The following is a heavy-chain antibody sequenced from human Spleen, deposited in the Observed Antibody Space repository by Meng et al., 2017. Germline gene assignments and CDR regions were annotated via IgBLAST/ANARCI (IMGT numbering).Heavy chain of an antibody. Sequence: ASVKVSCKASGYTFTSYYMHWVRQAPGQGLEWMGWINPNSGGTNYAQKFQGRATMTRDTSISTAYMELSRLRSDDTAVYYCARDGYNRYYYYGMDVWGQGTTVTVSS. J-gene: IGHJ6*02. CDR1: GYTFTSYY. D-gene: IGHD5-24*01. CDR3: ARDGYNRYYYYGMDV. V-gene: IGHV1-2*02. CDR2: INPNSGGT.